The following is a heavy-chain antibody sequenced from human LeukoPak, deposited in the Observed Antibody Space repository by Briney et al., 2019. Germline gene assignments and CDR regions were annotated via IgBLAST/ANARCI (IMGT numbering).Heavy chain of an antibody. D-gene: IGHD4-23*01. CDR2: ISAYNGNT. V-gene: IGHV1-18*01. CDR1: GYTFTSYG. Sequence: ASVKVSCKASGYTFTSYGISWVRQAPGQGLEWMGWISAYNGNTNYAQEFQGRVTITRNTSINTAYMELSSLRSEDTAVYYCARGGGNPILYHYYYMDVWGKGTTVTVSS. CDR3: ARGGGNPILYHYYYMDV. J-gene: IGHJ6*03.